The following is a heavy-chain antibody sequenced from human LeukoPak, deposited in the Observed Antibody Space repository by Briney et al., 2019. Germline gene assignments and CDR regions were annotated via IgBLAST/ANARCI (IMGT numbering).Heavy chain of an antibody. CDR1: GYTFTGYY. J-gene: IGHJ4*02. Sequence: GASVKVSCKASGYTFTGYYMHCVRQAPGQGLEWMGWINPNSGGVNYAQNFQGRVTMTRDTSISTAYMELSRLTSDDTAVYYCTRGVIRGDDFDYWGQGTLVTVSS. CDR2: INPNSGGV. V-gene: IGHV1-2*02. CDR3: TRGVIRGDDFDY. D-gene: IGHD3-10*01.